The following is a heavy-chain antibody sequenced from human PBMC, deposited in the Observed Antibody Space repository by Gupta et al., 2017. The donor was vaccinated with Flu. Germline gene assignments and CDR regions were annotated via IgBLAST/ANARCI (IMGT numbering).Heavy chain of an antibody. D-gene: IGHD5-12*01. J-gene: IGHJ4*02. CDR3: ARGPSGYNDY. Sequence: SGFTVSYNYMSWVRQAPGKGLEWVSVINTRETTHYAESVRGRFTISRDDSKNTLYLQMNTLRADDTAVYYCARGPSGYNDYWGQGTLVTVSS. V-gene: IGHV3-53*01. CDR1: GFTVSYNY. CDR2: INTRETT.